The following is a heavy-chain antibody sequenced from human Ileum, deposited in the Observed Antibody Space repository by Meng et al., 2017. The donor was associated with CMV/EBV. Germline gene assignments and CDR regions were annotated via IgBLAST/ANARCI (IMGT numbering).Heavy chain of an antibody. CDR2: VSYEGRSR. Sequence: GESLKISCAASGLTFSDYAMHWVRQAPGKGLEWVAVVSYEGRSRFYADSVEGRFSISRDNSKDTLYLQMNSLTREDTGVYYCARESTIFGVVTLTIPIDAFDIWGEGTMVTVSS. J-gene: IGHJ3*02. V-gene: IGHV3-30*04. D-gene: IGHD3-3*01. CDR3: ARESTIFGVVTLTIPIDAFDI. CDR1: GLTFSDYA.